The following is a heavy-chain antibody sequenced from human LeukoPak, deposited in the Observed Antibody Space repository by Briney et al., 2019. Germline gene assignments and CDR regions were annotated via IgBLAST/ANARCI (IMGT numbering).Heavy chain of an antibody. J-gene: IGHJ4*02. V-gene: IGHV4-30-4*01. Sequence: PSKTLSLTCTVSGGSISSGDYYWRWIRQPPGKGLEWIGYIYYSGSTYYNPSLKSRVTISVDKSKNQFSLKLSSVTAADTAVYYCARVGGSSGWLIDYWGQGTLVTVSS. CDR3: ARVGGSSGWLIDY. D-gene: IGHD6-19*01. CDR2: IYYSGST. CDR1: GGSISSGDYY.